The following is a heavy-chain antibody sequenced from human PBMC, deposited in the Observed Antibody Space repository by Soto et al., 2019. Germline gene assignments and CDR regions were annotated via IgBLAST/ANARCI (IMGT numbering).Heavy chain of an antibody. CDR3: ARIAARYCSSTSCLGYYFDY. D-gene: IGHD2-2*01. CDR2: IYPGDSDT. J-gene: IGHJ4*02. V-gene: IGHV5-51*01. Sequence: PGESLKISCKGSGYSFTSYWIGWVRQMPGKGLEWMGIIYPGDSDTRYSPSFQGQVTISADKSISTAYLQWSSLKASDTAMYYCARIAARYCSSTSCLGYYFDYWGQGALVTV. CDR1: GYSFTSYW.